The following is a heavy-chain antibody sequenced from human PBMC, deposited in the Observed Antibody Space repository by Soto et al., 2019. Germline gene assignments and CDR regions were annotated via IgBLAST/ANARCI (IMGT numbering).Heavy chain of an antibody. CDR1: GFPFSSYA. CDR3: ARDGDCSSTSCSYYYYGMDV. V-gene: IGHV3-23*01. CDR2: ISGSGGIT. Sequence: GGSLRLSCAASGFPFSSYAMTWVRQTPGKGLEWVSGISGSGGITYYADSVKGRFTISRDNAKNSLYLQMNSLRAEDTAVYYCARDGDCSSTSCSYYYYGMDVWGRGTTVTVSS. J-gene: IGHJ6*02. D-gene: IGHD2-2*01.